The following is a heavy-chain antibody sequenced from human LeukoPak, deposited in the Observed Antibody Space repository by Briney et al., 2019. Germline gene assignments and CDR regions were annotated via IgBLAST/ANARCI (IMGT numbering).Heavy chain of an antibody. CDR2: ISWNSGSI. CDR3: AKGWELRGRWAFDI. V-gene: IGHV3-9*01. D-gene: IGHD3-10*01. CDR1: GFTFDDYA. J-gene: IGHJ3*02. Sequence: GGSLRLSCAASGFTFDDYAMHWVRQAPGKGLEWVSGISWNSGSIGYADSVKGRFTISRDNAKNSLYLQMNSLRAEDTALYYCAKGWELRGRWAFDIWGQGTMVTVSS.